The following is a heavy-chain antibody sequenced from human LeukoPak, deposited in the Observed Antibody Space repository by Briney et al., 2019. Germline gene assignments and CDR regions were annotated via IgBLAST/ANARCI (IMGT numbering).Heavy chain of an antibody. CDR3: ARAITHYYDSSGYS. V-gene: IGHV3-7*04. CDR1: GFTFSSYW. Sequence: PGGSRRLSCAASGFTFSSYWMSWVRQAPGKGLEWVANIKQDGSERYYVDSVKGRFTTSRDNAKNSLYLQMNSLRAEDTAVYYCARAITHYYDSSGYSWGQGTLVTVSS. CDR2: IKQDGSER. D-gene: IGHD3-22*01. J-gene: IGHJ4*02.